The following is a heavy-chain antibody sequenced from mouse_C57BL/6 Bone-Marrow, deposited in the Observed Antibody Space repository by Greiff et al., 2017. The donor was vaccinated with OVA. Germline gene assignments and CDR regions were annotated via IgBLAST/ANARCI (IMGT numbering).Heavy chain of an antibody. J-gene: IGHJ2*01. CDR3: ARDARATEYFDY. CDR1: GFTFSSYA. V-gene: IGHV5-4*01. Sequence: EVHLVESGGGLVKPGGSLKLSCAASGFTFSSYAMSWVRQTPEKRLEWVATISDGGSYTYYPDNVKGRFTISRDNAKNNLYLQMSHLKSEDTAMYYCARDARATEYFDYWGQGTTLTVSS. CDR2: ISDGGSYT. D-gene: IGHD3-1*01.